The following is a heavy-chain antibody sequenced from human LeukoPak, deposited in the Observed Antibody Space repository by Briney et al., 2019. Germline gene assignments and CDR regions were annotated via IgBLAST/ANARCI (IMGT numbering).Heavy chain of an antibody. CDR3: AKSLESTNYYYHMDV. CDR2: ISGSGGST. D-gene: IGHD2-2*01. Sequence: GGSLRLSCTASGFTVSSNYMSWVRQAPGKGLEWVSAISGSGGSTYYADSVKGRFTISRDNSKNTLYLQTNSLRAEDTAVYYCAKSLESTNYYYHMDVWGKGTTVTISS. V-gene: IGHV3-23*01. J-gene: IGHJ6*03. CDR1: GFTVSSNY.